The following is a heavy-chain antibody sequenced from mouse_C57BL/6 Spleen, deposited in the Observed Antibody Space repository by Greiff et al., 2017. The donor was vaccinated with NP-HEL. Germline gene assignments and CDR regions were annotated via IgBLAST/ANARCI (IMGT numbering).Heavy chain of an antibody. V-gene: IGHV7-3*01. CDR2: IRNKANGYTT. Sequence: EVMLVESGGGLVQPGGSLSLSCAASGFTFTDYYMSWVRQPPGKALEWLGFIRNKANGYTTEYSASVKGRFTISRDNSQSILYLQMNALRAEDSATYYCAGYQYGSHWYFDVWGTGTTVTVSS. J-gene: IGHJ1*03. CDR1: GFTFTDYY. D-gene: IGHD1-1*01. CDR3: AGYQYGSHWYFDV.